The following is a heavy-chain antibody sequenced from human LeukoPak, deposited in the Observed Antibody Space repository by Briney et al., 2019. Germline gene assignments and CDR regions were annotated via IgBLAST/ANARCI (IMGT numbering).Heavy chain of an antibody. J-gene: IGHJ4*02. Sequence: PSETLSLTCTVSGGSISSGDYYWSWIRQPPGKGLEWIGYIYYSGSTYYNPSLKSRVTISVDTSKNQFSLKLSSVTAADTAVYYCARLGPTKCSSTSCYSGSWGQGTLVTVSS. CDR2: IYYSGST. V-gene: IGHV4-30-4*01. CDR1: GGSISSGDYY. D-gene: IGHD2-2*01. CDR3: ARLGPTKCSSTSCYSGS.